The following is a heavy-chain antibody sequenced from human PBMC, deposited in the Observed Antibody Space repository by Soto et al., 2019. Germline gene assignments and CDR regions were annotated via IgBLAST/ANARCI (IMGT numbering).Heavy chain of an antibody. J-gene: IGHJ6*04. V-gene: IGHV3-66*01. Sequence: EVQLVESGGGLVQPGGSLRLSCAASGLTVSSNYMSWVRQAPGKGLEWVSVMYSGGSTYYADSVKGRFIISRDNYKNTLYLQTDSLRVEDTAVYYCARDSSLHQPLFYGMDVWGKGTTVTVSS. CDR2: MYSGGST. D-gene: IGHD2-2*01. CDR1: GLTVSSNY. CDR3: ARDSSLHQPLFYGMDV.